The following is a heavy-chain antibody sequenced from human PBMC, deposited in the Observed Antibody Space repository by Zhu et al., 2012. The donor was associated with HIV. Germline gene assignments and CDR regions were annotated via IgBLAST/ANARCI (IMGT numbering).Heavy chain of an antibody. CDR3: ARGQDVSYCGSDCYSNWFDP. CDR1: GYSISSGYY. CDR2: IYHSGNT. D-gene: IGHD2-21*02. Sequence: QVQLQESGPGLVKPSETLSLTCAVSGYSISSGYYWGWIRQPPGKGLEWIASIYHSGNTFYNPSLKSRVAMSVDASENQFSLKLSSVTAADTAVYYCARGQDVSYCGSDCYSNWFDPWGQGTLVTSPQ. V-gene: IGHV4-38-2*01. J-gene: IGHJ5*02.